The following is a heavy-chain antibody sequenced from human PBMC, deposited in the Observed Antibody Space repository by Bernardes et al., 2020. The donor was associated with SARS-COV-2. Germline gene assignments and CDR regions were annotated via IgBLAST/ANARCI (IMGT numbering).Heavy chain of an antibody. V-gene: IGHV3-7*01. CDR3: ARIPQY. J-gene: IGHJ4*02. CDR1: GFTFSSYA. CDR2: IKQDGSAK. Sequence: GGSLRLSCAASGFTFSSYAMNWVRQTPGKGLEWVAMIKQDGSAKYYVDSVKGRFTISRDNAKNSLYLQMDGLRVEDTAVYYCARIPQYWGQGTLVTVSS.